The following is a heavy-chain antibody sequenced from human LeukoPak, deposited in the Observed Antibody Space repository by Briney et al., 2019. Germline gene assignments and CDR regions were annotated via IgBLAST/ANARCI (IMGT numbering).Heavy chain of an antibody. D-gene: IGHD1-26*01. Sequence: GGSLRLSCAASGFTFNTYWMAWVRRAPRKGLEWVANIKQDGSVKNYVDSVKGRFTISRDDAKNSVYLQMNSLKTEDTAVYYCARDVSGSLDYWGKGTLVTVSA. J-gene: IGHJ4*02. CDR2: IKQDGSVK. CDR3: ARDVSGSLDY. V-gene: IGHV3-7*01. CDR1: GFTFNTYW.